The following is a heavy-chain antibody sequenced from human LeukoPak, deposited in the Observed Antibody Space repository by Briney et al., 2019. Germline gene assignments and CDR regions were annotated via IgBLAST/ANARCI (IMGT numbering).Heavy chain of an antibody. CDR3: SGSGWYRVSNWFDP. CDR1: GFTFSSYA. J-gene: IGHJ5*02. Sequence: TGGSLRLSCAASGFTFSSYAMSWVRQAPGKGLEWVSAISGSGGSTYYADSVKGRFTISRDNSKNTLYLQMNSLRAEDTAVYYCSGSGWYRVSNWFDPWGQGTLVTVSS. V-gene: IGHV3-23*01. D-gene: IGHD6-19*01. CDR2: ISGSGGST.